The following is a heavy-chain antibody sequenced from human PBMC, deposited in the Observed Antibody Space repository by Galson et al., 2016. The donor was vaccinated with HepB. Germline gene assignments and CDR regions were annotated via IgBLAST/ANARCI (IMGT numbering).Heavy chain of an antibody. CDR3: ARISSGLNHYYYYYGMDV. V-gene: IGHV4-4*02. J-gene: IGHJ6*02. D-gene: IGHD6-19*01. Sequence: SETLSLTCTVSGVSISGTNWWSWVRQPPGKGLEWIGEIYHSGSTNYNPSLQSRVTISVDTSKNQFSLNLNSVTAADTAVYFCARISSGLNHYYYYYGMDVWGQGTTVTVSS. CDR2: IYHSGST. CDR1: GVSISGTNW.